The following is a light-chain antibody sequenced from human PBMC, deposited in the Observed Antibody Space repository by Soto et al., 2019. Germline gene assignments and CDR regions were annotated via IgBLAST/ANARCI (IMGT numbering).Light chain of an antibody. CDR1: SSDVDGYNS. CDR3: STSTSSMPNV. CDR2: DVV. J-gene: IGLJ1*01. Sequence: QSVLTQPASVSASPGASIPISCTGTSSDVDGYNSVSWYQHHPGKAPKLILYDVVDRPSGISYCFSRSKSVYAASLTISRLQAADEAAYLCSTSTSSMPNVLVTGTIVTDL. V-gene: IGLV2-14*03.